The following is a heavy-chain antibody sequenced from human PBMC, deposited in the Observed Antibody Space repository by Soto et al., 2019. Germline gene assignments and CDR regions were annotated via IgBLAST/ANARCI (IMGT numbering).Heavy chain of an antibody. CDR2: IWYDGSNK. Sequence: QVQLVESGGGVVQPGRSLRLSCAASRFTLSSFGMHWVRQAPGKGLEWVAVIWYDGSNKYYADSVKGRFTICRDNYKNTLYLQMKSQRGEDTAVYYCARDPGKWGRSYYGMDVWGEVTTVTVSS. J-gene: IGHJ6*04. D-gene: IGHD3-16*01. CDR3: ARDPGKWGRSYYGMDV. V-gene: IGHV3-33*01. CDR1: RFTLSSFG.